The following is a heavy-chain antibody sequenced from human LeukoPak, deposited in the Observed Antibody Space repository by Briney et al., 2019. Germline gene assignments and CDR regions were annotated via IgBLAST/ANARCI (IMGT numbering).Heavy chain of an antibody. CDR3: ARLGQWVDAPFAS. D-gene: IGHD6-19*01. CDR1: AGSFSSYY. CDR2: IYYTGST. Sequence: SETLSLTCTISAGSFSSYYWSWIRQPPGKGLEWIGYIYYTGSTNYNPSLQSRVSISLDTSKNQFSLKVTSVTAADTALYFCARLGQWVDAPFASWGQGALVTVSS. J-gene: IGHJ4*02. V-gene: IGHV4-59*08.